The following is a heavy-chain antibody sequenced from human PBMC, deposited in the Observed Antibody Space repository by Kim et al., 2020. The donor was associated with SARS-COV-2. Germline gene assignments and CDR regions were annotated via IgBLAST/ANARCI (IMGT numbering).Heavy chain of an antibody. V-gene: IGHV1-69*01. CDR2: A. D-gene: IGHD4-17*01. CDR3: ARDDHGDYFDY. J-gene: IGHJ4*02. Sequence: ANYAQKVQGRVTSTADESTSTAYMVLSSLRSEDTVVYYCARDDHGDYFDYWGQGTLVTVSS.